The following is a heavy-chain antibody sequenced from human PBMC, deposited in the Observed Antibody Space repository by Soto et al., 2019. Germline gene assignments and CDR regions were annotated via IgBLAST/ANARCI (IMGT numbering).Heavy chain of an antibody. CDR2: ISSSGSTI. V-gene: IGHV3-48*01. CDR3: ARVVPPHWFDP. J-gene: IGHJ5*02. D-gene: IGHD2-2*01. Sequence: EVQLVESGGGLVQPGGSLRLSCAASGFTFSSYSLNWVRQAPGKGLEWVSYISSSGSTIYYADSVKGRFTISRDNAKNSVYLQMNSLRAEDTAVYYCARVVPPHWFDPWGQGTLVTVSS. CDR1: GFTFSSYS.